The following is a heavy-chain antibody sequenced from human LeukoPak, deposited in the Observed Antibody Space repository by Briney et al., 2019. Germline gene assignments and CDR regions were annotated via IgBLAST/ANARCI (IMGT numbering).Heavy chain of an antibody. J-gene: IGHJ4*02. D-gene: IGHD3-22*01. CDR1: GFTFSQYS. CDR3: ARGGHYYDSSGLIDY. Sequence: GGSLRLSCAASGFTFSQYSMNWVRQAPGKGLEWVAVISYGGSNKYYADSVKGRFTISRDNSKNTLYLQMNSLRAEDTAVYYCARGGHYYDSSGLIDYWGQGTLVTVSS. CDR2: ISYGGSNK. V-gene: IGHV3-30-3*01.